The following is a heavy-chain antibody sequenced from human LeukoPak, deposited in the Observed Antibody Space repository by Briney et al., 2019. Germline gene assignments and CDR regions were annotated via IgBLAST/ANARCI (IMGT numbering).Heavy chain of an antibody. CDR1: GLTFSTYN. Sequence: GGSLRLSCAASGLTFSTYNINYARQAPGKGLEWISYINADSSTIQYADSVRGRFTTSRDNAKNSLYLQMNSLRAEDTAVYCIVRDNSRVPSLVVIYWGQGSLVTVSS. J-gene: IGHJ4*02. D-gene: IGHD6-19*01. CDR3: VRDNSRVPSLVVIY. CDR2: INADSSTI. V-gene: IGHV3-48*01.